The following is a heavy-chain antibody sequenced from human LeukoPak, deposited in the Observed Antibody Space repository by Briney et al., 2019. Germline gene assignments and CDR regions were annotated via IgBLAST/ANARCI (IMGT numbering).Heavy chain of an antibody. D-gene: IGHD3-22*01. CDR3: ARDLFRYGAYYYDSSGNWFDP. Sequence: PERSLRLSCAASGFTFSSYGMHWVRQAPGKGLEWVAVIWYDGSNKYYADSVKGRFTISRDNSKNTLYLQMNSLRAEDTAVYYCARDLFRYGAYYYDSSGNWFDPWGQGTLVTVSS. J-gene: IGHJ5*02. V-gene: IGHV3-33*01. CDR1: GFTFSSYG. CDR2: IWYDGSNK.